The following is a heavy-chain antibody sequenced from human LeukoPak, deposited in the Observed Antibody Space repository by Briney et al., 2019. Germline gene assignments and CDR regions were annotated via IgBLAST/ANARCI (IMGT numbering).Heavy chain of an antibody. CDR1: GFTFSTYA. CDR2: ISGTGGNT. J-gene: IGHJ4*02. V-gene: IGHV3-23*01. CDR3: AKASSPSSGCITY. D-gene: IGHD3-22*01. Sequence: GGSLRLSCAASGFTFSTYAVSWVRQAPGKGLEWVSGISGTGGNTDHADSVKGRFTISRDNSKDTLFLQMNSLRAEDTAIYYCAKASSPSSGCITYWGQGTLVTVSS.